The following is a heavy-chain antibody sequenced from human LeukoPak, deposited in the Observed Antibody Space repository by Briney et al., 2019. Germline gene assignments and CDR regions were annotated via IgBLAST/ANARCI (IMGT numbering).Heavy chain of an antibody. Sequence: GGSLILSCAASGFTFSNAWMSWVRQAPGKGLKWVGRIESKTDGGTTDYAAPVKGRFTISRDDSKNTLYLQMNSLKTEDTAVYYCTTDTSGDDYWGQGTLVTVSP. J-gene: IGHJ4*02. V-gene: IGHV3-15*04. CDR1: GFTFSNAW. D-gene: IGHD7-27*01. CDR3: TTDTSGDDY. CDR2: IESKTDGGTT.